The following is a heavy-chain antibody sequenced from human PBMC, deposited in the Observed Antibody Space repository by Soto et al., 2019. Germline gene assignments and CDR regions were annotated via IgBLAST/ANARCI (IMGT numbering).Heavy chain of an antibody. CDR2: IIPIFDTA. CDR1: GGTFSDFT. D-gene: IGHD1-1*01. CDR3: ARNGTQTGYSYGMDV. V-gene: IGHV1-69*01. J-gene: IGHJ6*02. Sequence: QVQLVQSGAELRKPGSSVKVSCKASGGTFSDFTINWVRQAPGQRLEWMGGIIPIFDTANYAEKFQGRVTITADESTSTSLMEVSSLRSADTAVYYCARNGTQTGYSYGMDVWGQGTMVTVSS.